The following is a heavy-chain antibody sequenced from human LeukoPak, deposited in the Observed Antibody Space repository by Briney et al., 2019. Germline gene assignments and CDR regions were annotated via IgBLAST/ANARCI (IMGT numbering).Heavy chain of an antibody. V-gene: IGHV3-21*01. CDR1: GFTFSSYS. J-gene: IGHJ6*04. CDR2: VSSSSSYI. D-gene: IGHD5-12*01. Sequence: GGSLRLSCAASGFTFSSYSMNWVRQAPGKGLEWVSSVSSSSSYIYYADSVKGRFTISRDNAKNSLYLQMNSLRAEDTAVYYCASDIVATMDVWGKGTTVTVSS. CDR3: ASDIVATMDV.